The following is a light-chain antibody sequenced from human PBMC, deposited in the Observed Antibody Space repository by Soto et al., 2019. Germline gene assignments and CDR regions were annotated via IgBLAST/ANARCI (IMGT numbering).Light chain of an antibody. J-gene: IGLJ1*01. Sequence: QSALTQPRSVSESPGQSVTISCTGTSSDVGGYNYVSWYQQHPGKAPKLMIYEVSKRPSGVSNRFSGSKSGNTASLTISGLQAEDEADYYCCSYAGSSTYVFGTGTKVTVL. V-gene: IGLV2-11*01. CDR3: CSYAGSSTYV. CDR2: EVS. CDR1: SSDVGGYNY.